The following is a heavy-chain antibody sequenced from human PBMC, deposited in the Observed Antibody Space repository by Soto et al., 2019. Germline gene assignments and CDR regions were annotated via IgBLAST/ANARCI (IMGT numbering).Heavy chain of an antibody. CDR3: AREAQGVSVDY. D-gene: IGHD3-10*01. CDR1: GGSISSGGYS. J-gene: IGHJ4*02. Sequence: SETLSLTCAVSGGSISSGGYSWSWIRQPPGKGLEWIGYIYHSGSTYYNPSLKSRVTISVDTSKNQFSLKLSSVTAADTAVYYCAREAQGVSVDYWGQGTLVTVSS. CDR2: IYHSGST. V-gene: IGHV4-30-2*01.